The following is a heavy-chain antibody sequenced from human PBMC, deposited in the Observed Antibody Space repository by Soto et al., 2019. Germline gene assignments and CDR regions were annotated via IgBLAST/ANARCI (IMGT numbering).Heavy chain of an antibody. V-gene: IGHV3-30*18. D-gene: IGHD1-26*01. CDR1: GFTFSSYG. J-gene: IGHJ6*02. CDR2: ISYDGSNK. Sequence: GGSLRLSCAASGFTFSSYGMHWVRQAPGKGLEWVAVISYDGSNKYYADSVKGRFTISRDNSKNTLYLQMNSLRAEDTAVYYCAKERRPLGATDYYGMDVWGQGTTVTVSS. CDR3: AKERRPLGATDYYGMDV.